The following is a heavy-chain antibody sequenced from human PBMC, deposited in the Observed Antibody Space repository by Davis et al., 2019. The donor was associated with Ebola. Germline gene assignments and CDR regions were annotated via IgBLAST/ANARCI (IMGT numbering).Heavy chain of an antibody. CDR3: ARGLGMGWFDP. V-gene: IGHV4-34*01. CDR1: GGSFSGYY. D-gene: IGHD1-14*01. J-gene: IGHJ5*02. Sequence: SETLSLTCAVYGGSFSGYYWSWIRQSPGKGLEWIGEVNHSGTTNYSPPLKSRVTVSVDTSKNQFSLRLTTVTAADTAVYYCARGLGMGWFDPWGQGTLVTVSS. CDR2: VNHSGTT.